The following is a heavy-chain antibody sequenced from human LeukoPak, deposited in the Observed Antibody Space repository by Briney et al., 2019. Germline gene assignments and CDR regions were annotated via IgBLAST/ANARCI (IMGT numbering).Heavy chain of an antibody. V-gene: IGHV3-30*02. J-gene: IGHJ4*02. Sequence: GGSLRLSCAASGFTFSSYGMHWVRQAPGKGLEWVAFIRYDGSNKYYADSVKGRFTISRDNSKNTLYLQMNSLRAEDTAVYYCARGTMTTVTGWGQGTLVTVSS. CDR1: GFTFSSYG. CDR3: ARGTMTTVTG. D-gene: IGHD4-17*01. CDR2: IRYDGSNK.